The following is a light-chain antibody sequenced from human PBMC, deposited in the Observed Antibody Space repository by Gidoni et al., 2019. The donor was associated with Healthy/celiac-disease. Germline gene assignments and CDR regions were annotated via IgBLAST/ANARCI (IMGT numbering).Light chain of an antibody. J-gene: IGKJ2*01. Sequence: DIQMTQSPSSLSASVGDRVTITCRSSQSVSSYLSWYRQKPVKAPKFLIYAASSLQSGVPSRFSGSGSGTDFTLTISSLQPEDFATYYCQQSYSTPYTFXQXTKLEIK. CDR2: AAS. CDR1: QSVSSY. V-gene: IGKV1-39*01. CDR3: QQSYSTPYT.